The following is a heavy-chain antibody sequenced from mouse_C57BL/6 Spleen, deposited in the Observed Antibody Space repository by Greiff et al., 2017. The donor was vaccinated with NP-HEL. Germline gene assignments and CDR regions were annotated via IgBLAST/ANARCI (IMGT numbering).Heavy chain of an antibody. CDR1: GFTFSDYG. CDR2: ISSGSSTI. Sequence: VQLQQSGGGLVKPGGSLKLSCAASGFTFSDYGMHWVRQAPEKGLECVAYISSGSSTIYYADTVKGRFTISRDNAKNTLFLQMTSLRSEDTAMYYCARRFYAMDYWGQGTSVTVSS. J-gene: IGHJ4*01. CDR3: ARRFYAMDY. V-gene: IGHV5-17*01.